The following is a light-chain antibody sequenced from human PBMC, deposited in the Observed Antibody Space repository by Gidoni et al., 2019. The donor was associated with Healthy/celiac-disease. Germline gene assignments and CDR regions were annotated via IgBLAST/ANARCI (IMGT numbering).Light chain of an antibody. Sequence: QSAMTKPATVSGSPGQSITISCTGTSIDVGGYNYVSWYQQHPGKAPNLMIYEVSNRPSGVSNRFSGSKSGNTASLTISGLQAEDEADYYCSSYTSSSTSVVFGGGTKLTVL. CDR2: EVS. CDR1: SIDVGGYNY. J-gene: IGLJ2*01. V-gene: IGLV2-14*01. CDR3: SSYTSSSTSVV.